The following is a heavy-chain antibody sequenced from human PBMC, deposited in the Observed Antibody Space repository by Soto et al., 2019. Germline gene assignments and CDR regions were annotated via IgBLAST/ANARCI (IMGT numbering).Heavy chain of an antibody. CDR3: ARHQDVVVIDY. Sequence: GESLKISCKGSGYTFTNYWIAWVRQMPGKGLEWMGIIYPGDSDTRYSPSFQGQVTISADKSISTAYLQWSSLKASDTAMYYWARHQDVVVIDYCGQGTLVTVSS. CDR1: GYTFTNYW. V-gene: IGHV5-51*01. D-gene: IGHD2-21*01. J-gene: IGHJ4*02. CDR2: IYPGDSDT.